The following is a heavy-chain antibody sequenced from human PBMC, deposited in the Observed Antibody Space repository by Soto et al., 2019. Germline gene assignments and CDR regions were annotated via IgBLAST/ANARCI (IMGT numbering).Heavy chain of an antibody. CDR3: ARSLPGTYGAFDL. CDR2: ISGDGSST. Sequence: GSLRLSCAASEFTFRSYWMHWVRQSPGKGLVWVSRISGDGSSTNYADSVKGRFTISRDNAKNTVYLQIDSLRAEDTAVYYCARSLPGTYGAFDLWGQGTMVTVSS. V-gene: IGHV3-74*01. CDR1: EFTFRSYW. D-gene: IGHD1-7*01. J-gene: IGHJ3*01.